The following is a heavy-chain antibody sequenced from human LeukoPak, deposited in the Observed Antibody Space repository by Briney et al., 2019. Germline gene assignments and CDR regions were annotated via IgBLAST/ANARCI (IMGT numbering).Heavy chain of an antibody. V-gene: IGHV3-48*03. J-gene: IGHJ4*02. D-gene: IGHD3-10*01. CDR2: ISGSSSTI. Sequence: GRSLRLSCAASGFTFRSYEMNWVRQAPGKGLEWVSYISGSSSTIYYSDSLKGRFTISRDNAKNSLYLQMNSLRAEDTAVYYCATGGGPGWFGELFRGYFFDYWGQGTLVTVSS. CDR1: GFTFRSYE. CDR3: ATGGGPGWFGELFRGYFFDY.